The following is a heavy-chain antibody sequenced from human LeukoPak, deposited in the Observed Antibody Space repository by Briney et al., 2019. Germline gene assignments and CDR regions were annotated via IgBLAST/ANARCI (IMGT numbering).Heavy chain of an antibody. V-gene: IGHV3-15*01. D-gene: IGHD1-26*01. Sequence: GGSLRLSCAASGFTFSSYGMHWVRQAPGKGLEWVGRIKSKTDGGATDYAAPVKGRFTISRDDSKNTLYLQMNSLKTEDTAVYYCTTDLIVGATRSDYWGQGTLVTVSS. J-gene: IGHJ4*02. CDR3: TTDLIVGATRSDY. CDR2: IKSKTDGGAT. CDR1: GFTFSSYG.